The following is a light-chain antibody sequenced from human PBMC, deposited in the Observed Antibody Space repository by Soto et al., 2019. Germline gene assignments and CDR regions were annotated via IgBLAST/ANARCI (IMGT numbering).Light chain of an antibody. CDR1: QSISTY. Sequence: DIQMTQSPSSLSASVGDRVTITCRTGQSISTYLNWYQQKPGKAPELLIYAASNLQSGVPSRFSDSGAGTDFTLTISSLQPEDFATYYCQQSYTTLPFTFGPGTRVDMK. CDR2: AAS. V-gene: IGKV1-39*01. CDR3: QQSYTTLPFT. J-gene: IGKJ3*01.